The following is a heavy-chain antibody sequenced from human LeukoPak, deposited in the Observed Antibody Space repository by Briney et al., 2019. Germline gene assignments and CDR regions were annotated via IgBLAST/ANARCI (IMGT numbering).Heavy chain of an antibody. CDR1: GFTFSSYG. Sequence: GGSLRLSCAASGFTFSSYGMHWVRQAPGKGLEWVAFIRYDGSNKYYADSVKGRFTISRDNSKNTLYLQMNSLRAEDTAVYYCAIFGDPGEQFDYWGQGTLVTVSS. J-gene: IGHJ4*02. CDR2: IRYDGSNK. D-gene: IGHD1/OR15-1a*01. V-gene: IGHV3-30*02. CDR3: AIFGDPGEQFDY.